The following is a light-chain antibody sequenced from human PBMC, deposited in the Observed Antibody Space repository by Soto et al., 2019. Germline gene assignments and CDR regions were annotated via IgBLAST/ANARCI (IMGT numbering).Light chain of an antibody. V-gene: IGKV3D-15*01. CDR3: QQYNNWPWT. CDR2: DAS. Sequence: EIVMTQSPGTLSLSPGERATLSCRASQSVSRYLGWYQQKPGQAPRLLIYDASNRATGIPARFSGSGSGTEFTLTISSLQSEDFAVYYCQQYNNWPWTFGQGTKVDIK. J-gene: IGKJ1*01. CDR1: QSVSRY.